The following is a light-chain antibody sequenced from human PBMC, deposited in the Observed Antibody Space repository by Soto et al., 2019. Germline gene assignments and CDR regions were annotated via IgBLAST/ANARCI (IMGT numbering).Light chain of an antibody. CDR1: QNSNNW. V-gene: IGKV1-5*03. CDR3: QQYSSDST. Sequence: DIQMTQSPSTLSASVGDRVTITCRASQNSNNWLAWYQQIPGKATKLLIYRASSLENGVPSRFSGRGSGTDFIFTSTSLQPDDFATYYCQQYSSDSTFGQGTKVEI. CDR2: RAS. J-gene: IGKJ1*01.